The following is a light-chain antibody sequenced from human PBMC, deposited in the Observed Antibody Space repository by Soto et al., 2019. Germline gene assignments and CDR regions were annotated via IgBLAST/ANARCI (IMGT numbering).Light chain of an antibody. J-gene: IGKJ2*01. CDR2: IAS. CDR1: QGISSY. Sequence: DIQLTQSPYFLSASVGDRVTITCRASQGISSYLAWYQQEPGKAPSLLIYIASTLQRGVPSRFSGSGSGTEFTLTISSLQPEDFAIYYCQQLNSYPYTFGQGTKLEIK. CDR3: QQLNSYPYT. V-gene: IGKV1-9*01.